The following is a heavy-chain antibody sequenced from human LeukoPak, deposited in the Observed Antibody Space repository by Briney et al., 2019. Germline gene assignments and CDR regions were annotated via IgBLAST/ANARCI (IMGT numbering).Heavy chain of an antibody. J-gene: IGHJ4*02. CDR1: GFTFSSYA. CDR2: ISSNGGST. Sequence: GGSLRLSCAASGFTFSSYAMHWVRQAPGKGLEYVSAISSNGGSTYYANSVKGRFTISRDNSKNTLYLHMGSPRAEDMAVYSCAPGTYYFDYWGQGTLVTVSS. V-gene: IGHV3-64*01. CDR3: APGTYYFDY.